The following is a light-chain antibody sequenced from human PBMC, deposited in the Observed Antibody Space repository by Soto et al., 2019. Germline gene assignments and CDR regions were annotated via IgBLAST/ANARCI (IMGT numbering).Light chain of an antibody. CDR1: QSVSSY. CDR3: QQRSKWQIT. V-gene: IGKV3-11*01. CDR2: GAS. Sequence: LLFTNSTFTLAFSPWDRPHPSCRASQSVSSYLAWYQQKPGQAPRLLIYGASSRATGIPARFRGSGSGTDFTLTISSLEPDDFAVYYCQQRSKWQITFGQGTRLEIK. J-gene: IGKJ5*01.